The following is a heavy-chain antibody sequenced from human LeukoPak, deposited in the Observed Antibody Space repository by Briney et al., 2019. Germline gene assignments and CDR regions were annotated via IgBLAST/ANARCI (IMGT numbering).Heavy chain of an antibody. CDR2: ISYDGSNK. CDR3: ARDYGGNGVYYMDV. CDR1: GFTFSSYG. V-gene: IGHV3-30*03. Sequence: PGGSLRLSCAASGFTFSSYGMHWVRQAPGKGLEWVAVISYDGSNKYYADSVKGRFTISRDNSKNTLYLQMNSLRAEDTAVYYCARDYGGNGVYYMDVWGKGTTVTVSS. J-gene: IGHJ6*03. D-gene: IGHD4-23*01.